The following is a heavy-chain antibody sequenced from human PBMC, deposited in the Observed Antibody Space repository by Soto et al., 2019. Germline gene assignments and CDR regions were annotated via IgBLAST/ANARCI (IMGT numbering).Heavy chain of an antibody. J-gene: IGHJ4*02. D-gene: IGHD4-17*01. CDR1: GFTFSSYW. Sequence: EVQLVESGGGLVQPGGSLRLSCAASGFTFSSYWMHWVRQAPGKGLVWVSRINPDGSSTPYADSVKGRFTISRDNAKNTLYLQMNSLRAEDTAVYYCARGGPAYGDWGYWGQGTLLIVSS. CDR2: INPDGSST. CDR3: ARGGPAYGDWGY. V-gene: IGHV3-74*01.